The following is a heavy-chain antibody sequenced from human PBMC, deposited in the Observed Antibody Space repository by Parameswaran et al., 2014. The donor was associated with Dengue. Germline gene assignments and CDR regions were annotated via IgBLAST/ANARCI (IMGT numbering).Heavy chain of an antibody. V-gene: IGHV1-18*01. CDR2: ISAYNGNT. Sequence: WVRQAPGQGLEWMGWISAYNGNTNYAQKLQGRVTMTTDTSTSTAYMELRSLRSDDTAVYYCARDVGCSGGSCYSNWFDPWGQGTLVTVSS. J-gene: IGHJ5*02. D-gene: IGHD2-15*01. CDR3: ARDVGCSGGSCYSNWFDP.